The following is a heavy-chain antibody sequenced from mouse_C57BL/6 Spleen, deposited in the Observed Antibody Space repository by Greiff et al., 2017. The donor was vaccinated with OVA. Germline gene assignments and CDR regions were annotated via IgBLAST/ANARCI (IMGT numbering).Heavy chain of an antibody. Sequence: EVKLVESGGGLVQPGGSLSLSCAASGFTFTDYYMRWVRQPPGQALEWFGFIRNKANGYTTEYSASVKGRFTISRDNSKSILYRQMNALRAEDSDTYYCANDDRYGYFDGWGTGTTVTVAS. CDR3: ANDDRYGYFDG. V-gene: IGHV7-3*03. CDR2: IRNKANGYTT. J-gene: IGHJ1*03. CDR1: GFTFTDYY.